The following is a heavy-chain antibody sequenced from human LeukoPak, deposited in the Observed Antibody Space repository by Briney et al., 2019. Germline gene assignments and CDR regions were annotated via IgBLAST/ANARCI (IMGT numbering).Heavy chain of an antibody. CDR3: AGGSGSSNWFDP. Sequence: SETLSLTCTVSGGSISSYYWSWIRQPAGKGLEWIGRIYISGSTNYNPSLKSRVTMSVDTSKNQFSLKLSSVPAADTAIYYCAGGSGSSNWFDPWGQGTLVTVSS. V-gene: IGHV4-4*07. CDR1: GGSISSYY. D-gene: IGHD3-10*01. CDR2: IYISGST. J-gene: IGHJ5*02.